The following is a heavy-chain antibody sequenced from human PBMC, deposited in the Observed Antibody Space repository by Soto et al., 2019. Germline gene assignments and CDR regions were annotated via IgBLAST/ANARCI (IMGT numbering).Heavy chain of an antibody. D-gene: IGHD3-3*01. J-gene: IGHJ4*02. Sequence: PSETLSLTCTVSGGSISSYYWSWIRQPPGKGLEWIGYIYYSGSTNYNPSLKSRVTISVDTSKNQFSLKLSSVTAADTAVYYCARVKYDFWSGPPAFDYWGQGTLVTVSS. V-gene: IGHV4-59*01. CDR2: IYYSGST. CDR1: GGSISSYY. CDR3: ARVKYDFWSGPPAFDY.